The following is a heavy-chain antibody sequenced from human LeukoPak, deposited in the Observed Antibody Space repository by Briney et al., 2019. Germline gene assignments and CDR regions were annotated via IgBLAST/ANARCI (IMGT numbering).Heavy chain of an antibody. CDR3: ARHYIDAFDI. CDR2: IYYSGST. D-gene: IGHD2-2*02. J-gene: IGHJ3*02. V-gene: IGHV4-31*03. CDR1: GGSISSGGYY. Sequence: PQTLSLTCTVSGGSISSGGYYWSWIRQHPGKGLEWIGYIYYSGSTYYNPSLKSRVTISVDTSKNQFSLKLSSVTAADTAVYYCARHYIDAFDIWGQGTMVTVSS.